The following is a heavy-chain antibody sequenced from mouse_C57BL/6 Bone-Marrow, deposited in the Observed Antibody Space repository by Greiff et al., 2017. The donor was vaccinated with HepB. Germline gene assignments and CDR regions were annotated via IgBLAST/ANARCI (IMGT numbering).Heavy chain of an antibody. CDR1: GYTFTSYW. Sequence: QVQLKQPGAELVKPGASVKLSCKASGYTFTSYWMQWVKQRPGQGLEWIGEIDPSDSYTNYNQKFKGKATLTVDKSTSTAYMQLSSLTSEDSAVYYCARPGIAYWGQGTPVTVSA. V-gene: IGHV1-50*01. CDR2: IDPSDSYT. CDR3: ARPGIAY. J-gene: IGHJ3*01.